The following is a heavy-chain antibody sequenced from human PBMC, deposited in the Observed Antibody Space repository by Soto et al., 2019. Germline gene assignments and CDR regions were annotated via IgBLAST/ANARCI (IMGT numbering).Heavy chain of an antibody. D-gene: IGHD2-2*01. J-gene: IGHJ6*02. Sequence: HPGGSLRLSCAASGFTFSGYAMHWVRQPPGKGLEWVAVTSYDGNNKYYADSVKGRFTISRNNSKNTLKLQMNSLKAEDMAVYYCAKVVVPAAMVNYYYGMDVWGQGTTVTVSS. CDR1: GFTFSGYA. CDR3: AKVVVPAAMVNYYYGMDV. CDR2: TSYDGNNK. V-gene: IGHV3-30*04.